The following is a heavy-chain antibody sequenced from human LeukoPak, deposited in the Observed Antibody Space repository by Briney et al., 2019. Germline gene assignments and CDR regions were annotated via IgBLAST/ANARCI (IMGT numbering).Heavy chain of an antibody. D-gene: IGHD6-19*01. CDR1: GFTFSSYW. CDR3: ARDLLIRVAGTRLYYYCYYGMDV. CDR2: IKQDGSEK. Sequence: GGSLRLSCAASGFTFSSYWMSWVRQAPGKGLEWVANIKQDGSEKYYVDSVKGRFTISRDNAKNSLYRQMNSLRAEDTAVYYCARDLLIRVAGTRLYYYCYYGMDVWGQGTTVTVSS. J-gene: IGHJ6*02. V-gene: IGHV3-7*01.